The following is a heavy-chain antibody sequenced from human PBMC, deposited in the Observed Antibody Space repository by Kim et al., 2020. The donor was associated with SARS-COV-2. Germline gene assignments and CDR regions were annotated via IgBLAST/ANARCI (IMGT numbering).Heavy chain of an antibody. Sequence: GGSLRLSCAASGFTFSSYWMHWVRQAPGKGLVWVSRINSDGSTNYADSVKGRFTISRDNAKNTLYLQMNSLRAEDTAIYYCARARDLGAAPDSWGQGTLVTVSS. CDR2: INSDGST. J-gene: IGHJ4*02. CDR1: GFTFSSYW. CDR3: ARARDLGAAPDS. V-gene: IGHV3-74*01.